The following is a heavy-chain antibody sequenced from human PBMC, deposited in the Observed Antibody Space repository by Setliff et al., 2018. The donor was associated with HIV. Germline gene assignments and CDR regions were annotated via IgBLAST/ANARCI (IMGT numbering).Heavy chain of an antibody. CDR3: ASKLYCTYGVCLDAFDI. CDR1: GYTFSTYS. D-gene: IGHD2-8*01. CDR2: IIPIFGTT. V-gene: IGHV1-18*01. Sequence: GASVKVSCKASGYTFSTYSITWVRQAPGQGLEWMGRIIPIFGTTNHAQKFQGRVTMTRDTSISTAYMELSRLRSDDTAVYYCASKLYCTYGVCLDAFDIWGQGTMVTVSS. J-gene: IGHJ3*02.